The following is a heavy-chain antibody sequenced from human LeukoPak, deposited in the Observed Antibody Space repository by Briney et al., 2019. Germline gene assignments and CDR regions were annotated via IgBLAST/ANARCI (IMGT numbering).Heavy chain of an antibody. CDR2: INHSGST. CDR3: ARGGRVVRGVLRD. CDR1: GGSFSGYY. V-gene: IGHV4-34*01. J-gene: IGHJ4*02. D-gene: IGHD3-10*01. Sequence: SETLSLTCAVYGGSFSGYYWSWIRQPPGKGLEWIREINHSGSTNYNPSLKSRVTISVDTSKNQFSLKLSSVTAADTAVYYCARGGRVVRGVLRDWGQGTLVTVSS.